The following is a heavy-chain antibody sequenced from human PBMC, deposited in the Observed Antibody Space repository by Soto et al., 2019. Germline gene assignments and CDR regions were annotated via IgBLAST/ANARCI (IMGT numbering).Heavy chain of an antibody. CDR2: ISGSGGST. Sequence: GGSLRLSCAASGFTFSSYAMSWVRQAPGKGLEWVSAISGSGGSTYYADSVKGRFTISRDNSKNTLYLQMNSLRAEDTAVYYCAKGTYDFWSGYYLMGYYYGMDVWAKGPRSPSP. J-gene: IGHJ6*02. V-gene: IGHV3-23*01. CDR1: GFTFSSYA. D-gene: IGHD3-3*01. CDR3: AKGTYDFWSGYYLMGYYYGMDV.